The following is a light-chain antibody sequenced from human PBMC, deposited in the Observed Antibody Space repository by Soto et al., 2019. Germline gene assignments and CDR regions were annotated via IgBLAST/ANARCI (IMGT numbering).Light chain of an antibody. Sequence: EIVLTQSPATLSLSPGERATLSCGASQSVNNNYLAWYQQKPGLAPRLLIYDASSMATGIPARFSGSGSGTDFTLTISRLEPEDFAVYSCQQYGTSPQTFGQGTKVEIK. J-gene: IGKJ1*01. V-gene: IGKV3D-20*01. CDR3: QQYGTSPQT. CDR2: DAS. CDR1: QSVNNNY.